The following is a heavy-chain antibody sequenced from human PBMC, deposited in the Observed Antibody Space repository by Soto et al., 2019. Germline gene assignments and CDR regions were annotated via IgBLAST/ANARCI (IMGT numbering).Heavy chain of an antibody. J-gene: IGHJ6*01. D-gene: IGHD4-17*01. V-gene: IGHV3-15*01. CDR2: IQTKTGGGTA. CDR1: GLSFSDVK. CDR3: ATDYGWAFQI. Sequence: GSLRLSCAGSGLSFSDVKMTWVRQLPGKGLEWVGRIQTKTGGGTADYPAAVRGRFTISRDDSKNTLYLQLNSLKTEDTAVYYSATDYGWAFQIREQGTTFTVAS.